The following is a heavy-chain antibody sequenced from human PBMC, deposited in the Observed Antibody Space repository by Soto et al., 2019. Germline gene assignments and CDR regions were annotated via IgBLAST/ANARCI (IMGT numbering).Heavy chain of an antibody. J-gene: IGHJ4*02. D-gene: IGHD3-10*01. Sequence: QVHLVQSGAEVKKPGASVKVSCKASGYSFSTYGISWVRQAPGQGLEWMGWISGLNGNTNYAQNLQGRVTMTTDTYTSTAYMELRSLGFGATAMYYCARDLFGEDGAGYFDYWGQGTLVTVSS. CDR2: ISGLNGNT. V-gene: IGHV1-18*01. CDR3: ARDLFGEDGAGYFDY. CDR1: GYSFSTYG.